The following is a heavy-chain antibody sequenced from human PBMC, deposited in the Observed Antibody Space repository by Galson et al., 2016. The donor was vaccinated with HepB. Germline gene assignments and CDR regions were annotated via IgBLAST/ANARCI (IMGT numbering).Heavy chain of an antibody. CDR2: ISGAGAST. Sequence: SLRLSCAGSGFSFSNYAMTWVRQAPGQGLEWVSSISGAGASTYSADSVKGRFTISRDNSKRTMFLHMNNLGGEDTAVYYCVTGESRRSGSGYSAFYYYDMDVWGQGTTVAVS. CDR1: GFSFSNYA. CDR3: VTGESRRSGSGYSAFYYYDMDV. J-gene: IGHJ6*02. D-gene: IGHD5-12*01. V-gene: IGHV3-23*01.